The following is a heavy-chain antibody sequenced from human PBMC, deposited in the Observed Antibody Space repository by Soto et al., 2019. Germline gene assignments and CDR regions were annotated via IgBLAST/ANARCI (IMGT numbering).Heavy chain of an antibody. J-gene: IGHJ6*02. V-gene: IGHV1-69*13. Sequence: GASVKVSCKASGGTFSSYAISWVRQAPGQGLEWMGGIIPIFGTANYAQKFQGRVTITADESTSTAYMELSSLRSEDTAVYYCARGLRSDYYYGMDVWGQGTTVTVYS. CDR2: IIPIFGTA. D-gene: IGHD3-3*01. CDR3: ARGLRSDYYYGMDV. CDR1: GGTFSSYA.